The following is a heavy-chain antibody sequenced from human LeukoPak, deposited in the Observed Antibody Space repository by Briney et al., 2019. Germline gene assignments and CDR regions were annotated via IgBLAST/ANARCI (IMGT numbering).Heavy chain of an antibody. V-gene: IGHV4-59*01. Sequence: SETLSLTCTVSGGSISSYYWSWIRQPPGKGLEWIAYIYYSGSTNYNPSLKSRVTISVDTSKNQFSLKLSSVTAADTAVYYCARWGGGYYDFWSGVNWFDPWGQGTLVTVSS. CDR2: IYYSGST. CDR3: ARWGGGYYDFWSGVNWFDP. D-gene: IGHD3-3*01. CDR1: GGSISSYY. J-gene: IGHJ5*02.